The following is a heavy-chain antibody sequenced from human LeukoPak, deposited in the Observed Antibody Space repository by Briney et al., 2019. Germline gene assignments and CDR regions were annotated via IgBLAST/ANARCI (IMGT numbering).Heavy chain of an antibody. D-gene: IGHD4-23*01. CDR3: ARVSTVVTPGFYYYYYMDV. CDR2: INPNSGGT. CDR1: GYTFTGYY. Sequence: GASVKVSCKASGYTFTGYYMHWVRQAPGQGLEWMRWINPNSGGTNYAQKFQGRVTMTRDTSISTAYMELSRLRSDDTAVYYCARVSTVVTPGFYYYYYMDVWGKGTTVTISS. V-gene: IGHV1-2*02. J-gene: IGHJ6*03.